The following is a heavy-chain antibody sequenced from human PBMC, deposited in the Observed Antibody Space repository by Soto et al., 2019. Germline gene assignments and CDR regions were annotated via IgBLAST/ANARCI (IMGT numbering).Heavy chain of an antibody. J-gene: IGHJ4*02. CDR2: ISYSGST. CDR3: ARVLTGTSLFDY. V-gene: IGHV4-59*01. CDR1: GGSIIGDY. D-gene: IGHD1-7*01. Sequence: SETLSLTCTVSGGSIIGDYWSWIRQPPGKGLEWIGYISYSGSTNYNPSLKSLVTISVDTSKNQFSLKVSSVTAADTAVYYCARVLTGTSLFDYWGQGTLVTVSS.